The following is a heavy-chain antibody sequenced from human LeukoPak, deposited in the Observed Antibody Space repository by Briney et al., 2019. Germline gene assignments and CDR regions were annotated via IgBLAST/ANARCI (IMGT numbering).Heavy chain of an antibody. Sequence: PGMSLRLSCAASGFTFSDYWMTGVRQAPGKGREGVANMNQEGRGKYYVDSVRGLFTISRDNAENSLYLQMNSLRTEDTAVYYCAKDRAGSARDYWGQGTLVTVSS. V-gene: IGHV3-7*01. D-gene: IGHD6-25*01. J-gene: IGHJ4*02. CDR3: AKDRAGSARDY. CDR1: GFTFSDYW. CDR2: MNQEGRGK.